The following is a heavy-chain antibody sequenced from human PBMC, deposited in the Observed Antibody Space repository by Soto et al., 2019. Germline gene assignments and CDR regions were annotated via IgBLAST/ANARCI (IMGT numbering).Heavy chain of an antibody. Sequence: PSATLSLTCTVSGGSISSSSYYWGWIRQPPGKWLEWIGSIYYSGSTYYNPSLKSRVTISVDTSKNKFSLKLSSVTAADTAVYYCARGSGTGHDYTRFDPWGQGTLVTVSS. J-gene: IGHJ5*02. CDR2: IYYSGST. D-gene: IGHD4-4*01. CDR1: GGSISSSSYY. CDR3: ARGSGTGHDYTRFDP. V-gene: IGHV4-39*01.